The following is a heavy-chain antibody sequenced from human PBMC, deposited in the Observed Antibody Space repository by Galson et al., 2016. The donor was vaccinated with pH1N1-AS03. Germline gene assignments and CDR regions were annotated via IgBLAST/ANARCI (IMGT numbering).Heavy chain of an antibody. CDR2: IHPRDSDT. CDR1: GYSFSDYW. V-gene: IGHV5-51*01. J-gene: IGHJ4*01. CDR3: ARHLSSPFSSSSGY. Sequence: QSGAEVKKPGESVKISCKGSGYSFSDYWIAWVRQMPGKGLEWMGIIHPRDSDTSYSPSFQGRVSISADKSISTAYLQWRSLKASDTATYYCARHLSSPFSSSSGYWGHGTLVTVSS. D-gene: IGHD6-13*01.